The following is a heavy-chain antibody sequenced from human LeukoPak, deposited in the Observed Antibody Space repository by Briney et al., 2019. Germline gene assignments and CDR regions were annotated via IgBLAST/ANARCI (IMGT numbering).Heavy chain of an antibody. V-gene: IGHV4-59*01. CDR2: IYYSGST. J-gene: IGHJ4*01. CDR1: GGSISSYY. Sequence: SETLSLTCTVSGGSISSYYWSWIRQPPGKGLEWIGYIYYSGSTNYNPSLKSRVTISVDTSKNQFSLKLSSVTAADTAVYYCARGADYWGQEPWSPSPQ. CDR3: ARGADY.